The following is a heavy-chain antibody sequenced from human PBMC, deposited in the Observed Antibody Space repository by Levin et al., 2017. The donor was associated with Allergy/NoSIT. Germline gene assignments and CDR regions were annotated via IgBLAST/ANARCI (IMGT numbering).Heavy chain of an antibody. J-gene: IGHJ4*02. CDR1: GGSISSSNW. V-gene: IGHV4-4*02. Sequence: PSETLSLTCAVSGGSISSSNWWSWVRQPPGKGLEWIGEIYHSGSTNYNPSLKSRVTISVDKSKNQFSLKLSSVTAADTAVYYCARDVYGTTNSFYFDYWGQGTLVTVSS. D-gene: IGHD1-1*01. CDR2: IYHSGST. CDR3: ARDVYGTTNSFYFDY.